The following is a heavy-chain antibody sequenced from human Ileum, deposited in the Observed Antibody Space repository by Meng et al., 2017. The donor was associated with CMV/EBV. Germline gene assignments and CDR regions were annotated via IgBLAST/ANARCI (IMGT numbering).Heavy chain of an antibody. D-gene: IGHD2/OR15-2a*01. Sequence: DKNRERKDTGKGREWVGFKKKEGSNKYNAENVRGRFDISRDNSKNTLYVQMNSLRAGDTAVYFCARENKYFDDWGQGTLVTVSS. CDR1: D. J-gene: IGHJ5*02. V-gene: IGHV3-30*09. CDR3: ARENKYFDD. CDR2: KKKEGSNK.